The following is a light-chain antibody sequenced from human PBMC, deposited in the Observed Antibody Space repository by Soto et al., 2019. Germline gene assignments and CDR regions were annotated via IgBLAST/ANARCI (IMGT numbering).Light chain of an antibody. V-gene: IGKV1-6*02. Sequence: AIQLTQSPSSLSASIGDRVTITCRASQAVRSDLGWYQVKPGTAPKLLIYGASTLHSGVPSRFSGSGSGTDFTLTISGLQAGDFATYYCLQDYAYPRTFGHGTRV. CDR1: QAVRSD. J-gene: IGKJ1*01. CDR2: GAS. CDR3: LQDYAYPRT.